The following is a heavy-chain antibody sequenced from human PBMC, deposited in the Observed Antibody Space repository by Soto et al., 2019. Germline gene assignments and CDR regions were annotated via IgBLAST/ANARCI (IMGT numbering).Heavy chain of an antibody. V-gene: IGHV4-30-4*01. D-gene: IGHD6-13*01. CDR1: GGSISSGNYY. J-gene: IGHJ4*02. Sequence: SETLSLTCTVSGGSISSGNYYWSWIRQPPGKGLEWIGFISYSGSTYYSASLQSRVTMSVDTSKNQFSLNLSFVTAADTAVYYCARVTGIAAAGRIDYWGQGTLVTVSS. CDR2: ISYSGST. CDR3: ARVTGIAAAGRIDY.